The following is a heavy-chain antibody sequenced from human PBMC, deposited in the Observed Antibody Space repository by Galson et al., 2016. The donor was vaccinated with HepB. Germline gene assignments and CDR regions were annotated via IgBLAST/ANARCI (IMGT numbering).Heavy chain of an antibody. V-gene: IGHV3-30*03. CDR3: ARADYGDYVAFFDY. Sequence: AASGFTFSTYSMNWVRQAPGKGLEWVATISDDGTNQYYVDSVKGRFTISRDNSKNTLYLQMNSLRPEDTAVYYCARADYGDYVAFFDYWGQGTLVTVSS. D-gene: IGHD4-17*01. CDR2: ISDDGTNQ. J-gene: IGHJ4*02. CDR1: GFTFSTYS.